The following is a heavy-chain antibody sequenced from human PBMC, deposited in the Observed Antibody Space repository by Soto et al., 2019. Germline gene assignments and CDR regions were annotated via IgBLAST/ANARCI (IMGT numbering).Heavy chain of an antibody. V-gene: IGHV4-34*01. CDR2: MSHSCGT. J-gene: IGHJ3*02. D-gene: IGHD1-1*01. Sequence: QVQLQQWGAGLLKPSETLSLTCAVYGGFVSSGSYYWSWIRQPPGKGLEWIGEMSHSCGTHFNPSLKSRVTISVDTSKNQFSLKMSSVTAAATALYYCARVERGTATTVVDAFDIWGPGTMVTVSS. CDR1: GGFVSSGSYY. CDR3: ARVERGTATTVVDAFDI.